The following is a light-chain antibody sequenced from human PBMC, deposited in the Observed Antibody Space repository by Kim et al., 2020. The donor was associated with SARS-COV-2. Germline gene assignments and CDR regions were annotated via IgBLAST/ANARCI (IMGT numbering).Light chain of an antibody. CDR3: QKYDSAPWT. CDR1: QGTSNH. V-gene: IGKV1-27*01. Sequence: DIQMTQSPSSLSASVGDGVTITCRASQGTSNHLAWYQQKPGKVPQVLIYDASALQSGVPSRFSGSRSGTDFTLTISSLQPEDVATYYCQKYDSAPWTFGQGTKVDIK. J-gene: IGKJ1*01. CDR2: DAS.